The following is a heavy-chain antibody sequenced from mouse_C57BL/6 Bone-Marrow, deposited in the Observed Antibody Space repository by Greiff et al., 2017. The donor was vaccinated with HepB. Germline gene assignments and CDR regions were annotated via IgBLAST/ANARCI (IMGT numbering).Heavy chain of an antibody. D-gene: IGHD1-1*01. CDR3: ARRYGSTVDY. V-gene: IGHV5-17*01. CDR1: GFTFSDYG. Sequence: EVKVVESGGGLVKPGGSLKLSCAASGFTFSDYGMHWVRQAPEKGLEWVAYISSGSSTIYYADTVKGRFTISRDNAKNTLFLQMTSLRSEDTAMYYCARRYGSTVDYWGQGTTLTVSS. CDR2: ISSGSSTI. J-gene: IGHJ2*01.